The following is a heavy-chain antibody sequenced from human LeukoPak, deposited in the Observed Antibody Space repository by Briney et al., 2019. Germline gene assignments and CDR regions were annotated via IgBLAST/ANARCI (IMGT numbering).Heavy chain of an antibody. CDR3: ARDPDLGSFDY. V-gene: IGHV4-59*01. CDR1: GGSISSYY. D-gene: IGHD7-27*01. J-gene: IGHJ4*02. Sequence: SETLSLTCTVSGGSISSYYWSWVRQPPGKGLEWIGYIYYSGSTNYNPSLKSRVTISVDTSRNQFSLKLSSVTAADTAVYYCARDPDLGSFDYWGQGTLVTVSS. CDR2: IYYSGST.